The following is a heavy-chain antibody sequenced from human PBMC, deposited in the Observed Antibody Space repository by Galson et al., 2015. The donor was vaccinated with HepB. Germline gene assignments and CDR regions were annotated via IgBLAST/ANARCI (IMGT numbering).Heavy chain of an antibody. CDR3: ARLGYCTGGVCYRWFDP. D-gene: IGHD2-8*02. CDR2: IKQDGSEK. J-gene: IGHJ5*02. V-gene: IGHV3-7*01. Sequence: SLRLSCAASGFTFSSYWMSWVRQAPGKGLEWVANIKQDGSEKYYVDSVKGRFTISRDNAKNSLYLQMNSLRAEDTAVYYCARLGYCTGGVCYRWFDPWGQGTLVTVSS. CDR1: GFTFSSYW.